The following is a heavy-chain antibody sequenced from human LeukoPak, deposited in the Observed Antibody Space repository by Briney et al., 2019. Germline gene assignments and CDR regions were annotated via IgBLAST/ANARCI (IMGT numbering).Heavy chain of an antibody. CDR3: ARQSQPSYYYGSGSWYYFDY. V-gene: IGHV4-59*08. CDR1: GGSFSGYY. CDR2: IYYSGST. D-gene: IGHD3-10*01. Sequence: SETLSLACAVYGGSFSGYYWSWIRQPPGKGLEWIGYIYYSGSTNYNPSLKSRVTISVDTSKNQFSLKLSSVTAADTAVYYCARQSQPSYYYGSGSWYYFDYWGQGTLVTVSS. J-gene: IGHJ4*02.